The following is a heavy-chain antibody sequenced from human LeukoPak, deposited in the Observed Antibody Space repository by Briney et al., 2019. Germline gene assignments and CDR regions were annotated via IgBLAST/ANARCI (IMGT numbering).Heavy chain of an antibody. CDR1: GGSISSSSYY. Sequence: SETLSLTCTVSGGSISSSSYYWGWIRQPPGKGLEWIGSIYYSGSTYYNPSLKSRVTISVDTSKNQFSLKLSSVTAADTAVYYYARGPDYYYYMDVWGKGTTVTVSS. J-gene: IGHJ6*03. CDR3: ARGPDYYYYMDV. CDR2: IYYSGST. D-gene: IGHD2-2*01. V-gene: IGHV4-39*07.